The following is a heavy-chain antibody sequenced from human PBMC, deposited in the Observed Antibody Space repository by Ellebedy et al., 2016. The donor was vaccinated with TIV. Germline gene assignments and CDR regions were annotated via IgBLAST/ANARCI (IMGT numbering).Heavy chain of an antibody. D-gene: IGHD3-10*01. CDR1: GFTFSSYG. J-gene: IGHJ6*02. V-gene: IGHV3-33*01. CDR2: IWYDGSNK. Sequence: GGSLRLXXAASGFTFSSYGMHWVRQAPGKGLEWVAVIWYDGSNKYYADSEKGRFTISRDNSKNTLYLQMNSLRAEDTAVYYCAREPMVRGVIRRGYAMDVWGQGTTVTVSS. CDR3: AREPMVRGVIRRGYAMDV.